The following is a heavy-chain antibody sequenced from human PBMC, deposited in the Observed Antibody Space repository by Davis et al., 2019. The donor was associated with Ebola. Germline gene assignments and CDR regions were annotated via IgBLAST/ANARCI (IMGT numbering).Heavy chain of an antibody. D-gene: IGHD1-26*01. CDR1: GYTFTSYG. Sequence: AASVKVSCKASGYTFTSYGISWVRQAPGQGREWLGWISAYNGNTNYSQKFQGRVTITRDTSASKAYMELSSLRSEDTAVYYCARVREGINNYGMDVWGQGTTVTVSS. V-gene: IGHV1-18*01. CDR2: ISAYNGNT. CDR3: ARVREGINNYGMDV. J-gene: IGHJ6*02.